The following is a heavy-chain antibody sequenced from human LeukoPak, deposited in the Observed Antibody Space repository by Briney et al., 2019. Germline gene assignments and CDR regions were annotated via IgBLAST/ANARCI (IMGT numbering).Heavy chain of an antibody. V-gene: IGHV3-74*01. CDR1: GITVSKYW. CDR2: IHSDGSAT. J-gene: IGHJ6*02. CDR3: TRDANHYGGMDV. Sequence: GGSLRLSCAVSGITVSKYWMHWVRHVPGKGLVWVSRIHSDGSATDYADSVKGRFTITRDSAKNTLYLEMNSLRVEDTAVYYCTRDANHYGGMDVWGQGTTVTVSS.